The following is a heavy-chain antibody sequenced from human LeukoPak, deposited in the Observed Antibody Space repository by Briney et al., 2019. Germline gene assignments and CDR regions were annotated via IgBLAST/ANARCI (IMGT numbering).Heavy chain of an antibody. CDR3: ARHSNWDFDY. V-gene: IGHV4-59*08. Sequence: SETLSLTCTVSGGSMSSYYRSWIRQPPGKGLEWIGYISHSGSTKYNPSLKSRVTISVDTSKNQFSLKLNSVTAADTAVYYCARHSNWDFDYWGQGTLVTVSS. CDR1: GGSMSSYY. D-gene: IGHD4-11*01. J-gene: IGHJ4*02. CDR2: ISHSGST.